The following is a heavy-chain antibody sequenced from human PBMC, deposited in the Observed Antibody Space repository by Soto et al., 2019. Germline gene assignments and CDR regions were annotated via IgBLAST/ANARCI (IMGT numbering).Heavy chain of an antibody. Sequence: QVQLVQSGAEVKKPGAPVKVSCKASGYTFTTYALHWVRQAPGQRPEWMGWINPASGHTKYSKKFQDRVTITRDTAASTGYMVLSSLRSEDTAVYYCGRSVVGATGEILYNAMDVWGQGTTVTVSS. CDR2: INPASGHT. CDR3: GRSVVGATGEILYNAMDV. D-gene: IGHD1-26*01. J-gene: IGHJ6*02. CDR1: GYTFTTYA. V-gene: IGHV1-3*01.